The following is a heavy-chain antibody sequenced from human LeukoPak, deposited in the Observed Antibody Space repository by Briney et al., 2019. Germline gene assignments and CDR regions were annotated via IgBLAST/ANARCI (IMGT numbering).Heavy chain of an antibody. CDR2: IRSKANSYAA. CDR3: TRLTSDDTYYYYMDV. CDR1: GFTFSGSA. J-gene: IGHJ6*03. V-gene: IGHV3-73*01. D-gene: IGHD1-1*01. Sequence: PGGSLRLSCAASGFTFSGSAMHWVRQASGKGLEWVGHIRSKANSYAAAYAASVKGRLTISRHDSKNTAYLQMNSLKTEDTAVYYCTRLTSDDTYYYYMDVWGKGTTVTVSS.